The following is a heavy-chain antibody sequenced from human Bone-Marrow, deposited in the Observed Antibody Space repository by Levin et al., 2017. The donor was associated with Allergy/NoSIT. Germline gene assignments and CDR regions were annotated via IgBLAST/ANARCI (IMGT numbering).Heavy chain of an antibody. V-gene: IGHV1-69*01. CDR3: ARDTGEITTRPWFSTFDY. CDR2: IIPIFGTT. D-gene: IGHD6-6*01. CDR1: GGTFSSYG. J-gene: IGHJ4*02. Sequence: KISCKASGGTFSSYGVSWVRQAPGQGLEWMGGIIPIFGTTNYAQKFKGRVTITADESTSTAYMELSSLRSEDTAVYYCARDTGEITTRPWFSTFDYWGQGSLVTVSS.